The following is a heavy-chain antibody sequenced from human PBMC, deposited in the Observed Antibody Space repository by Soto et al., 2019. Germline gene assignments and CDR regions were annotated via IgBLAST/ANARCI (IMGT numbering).Heavy chain of an antibody. D-gene: IGHD4-17*01. CDR1: GGSISSGGYS. V-gene: IGHV4-30-2*01. CDR2: IYHSGST. CDR3: ARAAHGDYNFDY. Sequence: SETLSLTCAVSGGSISSGGYSWSWIRQPPGKGLEWIGYIYHSGSTYYNPSLKSRVTISVDRSKNQFSLKLSSVTAADTAVYYCARAAHGDYNFDYWAQGTLVTVSS. J-gene: IGHJ4*02.